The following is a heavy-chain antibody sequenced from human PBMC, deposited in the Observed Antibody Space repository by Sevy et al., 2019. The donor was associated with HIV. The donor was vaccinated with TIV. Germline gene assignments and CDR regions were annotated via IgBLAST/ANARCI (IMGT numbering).Heavy chain of an antibody. Sequence: GGSLRLSCAASGVIFDDYGMSWVRQAPGKGLEWVSGINWNGGSTGYADSVKGRFTISRDNAKNSLYLQMNSLSADDTALYYCARHGYGYGYHALLDYSYGMDVWGQGTTVTVSS. CDR2: INWNGGST. CDR3: ARHGYGYGYHALLDYSYGMDV. V-gene: IGHV3-20*04. D-gene: IGHD5-18*01. J-gene: IGHJ6*02. CDR1: GVIFDDYG.